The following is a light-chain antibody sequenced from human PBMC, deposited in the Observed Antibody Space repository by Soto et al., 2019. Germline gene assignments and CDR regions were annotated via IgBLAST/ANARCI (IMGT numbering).Light chain of an antibody. V-gene: IGKV3D-15*01. CDR2: GAS. Sequence: ETVMTQSPATLSVSPGEGATLSCRASQSVGSNLAWYQQKPGQAPRLLIYGASTRATGIPDRFSGSGSGTDFTLTIDRLEPEDFAVYCCQQSLNPKTFGQGTKVDIK. J-gene: IGKJ1*01. CDR3: QQSLNPKT. CDR1: QSVGSN.